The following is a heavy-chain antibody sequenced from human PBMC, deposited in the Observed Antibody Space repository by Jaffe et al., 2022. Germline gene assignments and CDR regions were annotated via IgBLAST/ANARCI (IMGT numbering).Heavy chain of an antibody. J-gene: IGHJ4*02. V-gene: IGHV4-59*01. CDR1: GGSISSYY. Sequence: QVQLQESGPGLVKPSETLSLTCTVSGGSISSYYWSWIRQPPGKGLEWIGYIYYSGSTNYNPSLKSRVTISVDTSKNQFSLKLSSVTAADTAVYYCARDRMVYDFWSGYHHGNYFDYWGQGTLVTVSS. D-gene: IGHD3-3*01. CDR3: ARDRMVYDFWSGYHHGNYFDY. CDR2: IYYSGST.